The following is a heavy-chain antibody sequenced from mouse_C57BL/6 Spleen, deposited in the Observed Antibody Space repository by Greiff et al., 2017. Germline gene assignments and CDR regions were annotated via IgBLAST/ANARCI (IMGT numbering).Heavy chain of an antibody. D-gene: IGHD2-5*01. CDR3: SDDSNYPFAY. J-gene: IGHJ3*01. CDR2: IDPENGDT. Sequence: VQLKESGAELVRPGASVKLSCTASGFNIKDDYMHWVKQRPEQGLEWIGWIDPENGDTEYASKFQGKATITADTSSNTAYLQLSSLTSEDTAIYYCSDDSNYPFAYWGQGTLVTVSA. CDR1: GFNIKDDY. V-gene: IGHV14-4*01.